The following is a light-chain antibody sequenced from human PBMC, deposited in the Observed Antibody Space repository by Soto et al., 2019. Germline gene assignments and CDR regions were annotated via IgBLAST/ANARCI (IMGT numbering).Light chain of an antibody. Sequence: QSGLTQPASWSGSPGQSITISCTGTISDVGGYNYVAWYQQHPGKVPRLMIYEVSNRPSGVSNRFSGSKSGSTASLTISGLQAEDEADYYCISYTSSSPPYVFGTGTKVTVL. J-gene: IGLJ1*01. CDR1: ISDVGGYNY. V-gene: IGLV2-14*01. CDR3: ISYTSSSPPYV. CDR2: EVS.